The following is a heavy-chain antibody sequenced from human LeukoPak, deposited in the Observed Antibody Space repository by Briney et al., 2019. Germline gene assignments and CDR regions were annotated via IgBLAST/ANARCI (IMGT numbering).Heavy chain of an antibody. Sequence: SETLSLTCTVSGGSISSGGYYWSWIRQHPGKGLEWIGYIYYSGSTYYNPSLKSRVTISVDTSKNQFSLKLSSVTAADTAVYYCARLPYDILTPAGSMDVWGQGTRVTVSS. CDR1: GGSISSGGYY. J-gene: IGHJ6*02. CDR3: ARLPYDILTPAGSMDV. CDR2: IYYSGST. V-gene: IGHV4-31*03. D-gene: IGHD3-9*01.